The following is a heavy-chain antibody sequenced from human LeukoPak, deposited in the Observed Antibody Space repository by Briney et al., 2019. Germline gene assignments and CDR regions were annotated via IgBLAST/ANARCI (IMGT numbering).Heavy chain of an antibody. D-gene: IGHD5-24*01. CDR3: DGADY. J-gene: IGHJ4*02. Sequence: GGSLRLSCAASGFMFSHYAMGWVRQAPGKGLEWVSTLNGGGDRKHYADSVRGRFIISRDNSKNTLDLQMNNLRAEDTAVYYCDGADYWGQGTVVTVSS. CDR1: GFMFSHYA. V-gene: IGHV3-23*01. CDR2: LNGGGDRK.